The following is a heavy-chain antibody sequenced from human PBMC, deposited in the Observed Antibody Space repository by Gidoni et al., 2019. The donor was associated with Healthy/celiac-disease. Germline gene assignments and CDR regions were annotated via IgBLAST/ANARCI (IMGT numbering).Heavy chain of an antibody. D-gene: IGHD3-22*01. CDR2: IYYSGST. Sequence: QLQLQESGPGLVKPSETLSLTCTVSGGSISSSSYYWGWIRQPPGKGLEWIGSIYYSGSTYYNPSLKSRVTISVDTSKNQFSLKLSSVTAADTAVYYCARQGYYYDSSGYGPSGNDYWVQGTLVTVSS. CDR1: GGSISSSSYY. J-gene: IGHJ4*02. V-gene: IGHV4-39*01. CDR3: ARQGYYYDSSGYGPSGNDY.